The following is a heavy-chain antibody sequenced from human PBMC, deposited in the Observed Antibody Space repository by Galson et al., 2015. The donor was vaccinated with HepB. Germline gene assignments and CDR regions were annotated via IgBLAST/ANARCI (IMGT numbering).Heavy chain of an antibody. J-gene: IGHJ6*03. V-gene: IGHV3-30-3*01. CDR3: ARDGTMVRGSPKHPAGTRTNYYYYYYMDV. Sequence: LRLSCAASGFTFSSYAMHWVRQAPGKGLEWVAVISYDGSNKYYADSVKGRFTISRDNSKNTLHLQMNSLRAEDTAIYYCARDGTMVRGSPKHPAGTRTNYYYYYYMDVWGKGTTVTVSS. CDR1: GFTFSSYA. CDR2: ISYDGSNK. D-gene: IGHD3-10*01.